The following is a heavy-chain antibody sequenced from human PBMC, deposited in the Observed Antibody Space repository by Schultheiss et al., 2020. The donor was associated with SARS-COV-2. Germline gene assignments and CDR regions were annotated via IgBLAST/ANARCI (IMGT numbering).Heavy chain of an antibody. CDR2: IIPIFGTA. V-gene: IGHV1-69*13. CDR1: GGTFSSYA. CDR3: ARRGYDYVWGSYRCGWFDP. D-gene: IGHD3-16*02. Sequence: SVKVSCKASGGTFSSYAISWVRQAPGQGLEWMGGIIPIFGTANYAQKFQGRVTITADESTSTAYMELSSLRSEDTAVYYCARRGYDYVWGSYRCGWFDPWGQGTLVTVSS. J-gene: IGHJ5*02.